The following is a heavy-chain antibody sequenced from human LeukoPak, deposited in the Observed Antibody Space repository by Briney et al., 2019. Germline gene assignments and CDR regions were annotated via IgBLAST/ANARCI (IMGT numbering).Heavy chain of an antibody. V-gene: IGHV3-74*01. CDR2: IKTDGSIT. D-gene: IGHD2-8*01. J-gene: IGHJ4*02. CDR3: VRDFMYSTACMGC. CDR1: GFSFSVYW. Sequence: PGGSLRLSCAASGFSFSVYWMHWVRQAPGKGPVWVSRIKTDGSITDYADSVKGRFTISRDNAKNTLYLQMNSPRAEDTAVYYCVRDFMYSTACMGCWGQGTLVTVSS.